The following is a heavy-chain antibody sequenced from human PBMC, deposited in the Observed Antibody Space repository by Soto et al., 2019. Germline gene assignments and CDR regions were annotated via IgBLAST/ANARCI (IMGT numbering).Heavy chain of an antibody. D-gene: IGHD4-17*01. V-gene: IGHV1-69*04. J-gene: IGHJ6*03. Sequence: QVQLVQSGAGVQKPGTSVNVSCKASGDTFSNHTISWVRRAPGQGREWMGRINPILGGANYAQKIQGRVTISADKSTSTADMALSSLRSADTAVYYCARVAEMGTVTRGYYYYMDVGGKGTTVTASS. CDR3: ARVAEMGTVTRGYYYYMDV. CDR2: INPILGGA. CDR1: GDTFSNHT.